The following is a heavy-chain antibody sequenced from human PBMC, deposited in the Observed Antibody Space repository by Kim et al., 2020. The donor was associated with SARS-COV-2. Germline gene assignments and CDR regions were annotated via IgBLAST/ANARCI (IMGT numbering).Heavy chain of an antibody. CDR3: ARWSASYYDC. J-gene: IGHJ4*02. D-gene: IGHD1-26*01. V-gene: IGHV4-59*13. CDR2: IYHSGST. Sequence: SETLSLICTVFGGSISSYHWSWIRQPPGKGLEWIGYIYHSGSTNYNPSLKSRVTISVDTSKNQFSLKLNSVTAADTAVYYCARWSASYYDCWGQGTLVTVSS. CDR1: GGSISSYH.